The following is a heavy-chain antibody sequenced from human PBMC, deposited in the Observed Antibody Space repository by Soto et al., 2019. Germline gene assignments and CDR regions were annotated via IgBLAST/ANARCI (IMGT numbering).Heavy chain of an antibody. Sequence: GGSLRLSCAASGFTFSSYWMSWVRQAPGKGLEWVAKIKQDGSEKYYVDSVKGRFTISRDNAKNSLYLQMNSLRAEDTAVYYCGRYGYYYGMDVWGQGTTVTVSS. V-gene: IGHV3-7*01. CDR3: GRYGYYYGMDV. CDR2: IKQDGSEK. D-gene: IGHD4-17*01. J-gene: IGHJ6*02. CDR1: GFTFSSYW.